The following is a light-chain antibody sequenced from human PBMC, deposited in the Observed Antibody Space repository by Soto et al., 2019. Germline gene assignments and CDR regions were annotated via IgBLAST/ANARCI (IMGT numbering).Light chain of an antibody. CDR2: KVS. CDR3: LQAAQFPPV. J-gene: IGKJ4*01. Sequence: EIVMTQTPLSSPVTLGQPASISCRSSQSLVHSDGYTYLSWLHQRPGQPPRLLIYKVSNRLPGVPDRFSGSGAGTDFTLEISRVEAEDVGVFYCLQAAQFPPVFGGGTKVEIK. V-gene: IGKV2-24*01. CDR1: QSLVHSDGYTY.